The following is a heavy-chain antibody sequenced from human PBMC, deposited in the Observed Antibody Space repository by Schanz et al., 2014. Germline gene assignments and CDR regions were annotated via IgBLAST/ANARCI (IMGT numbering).Heavy chain of an antibody. CDR3: TSGGSTYALSAFDI. V-gene: IGHV1-69*02. D-gene: IGHD5-18*01. CDR1: GGTFNSYT. Sequence: QVQLVQSGAEVKKPGSSMKVSCKASGGTFNSYTINWVRQAPGQGLEWMGRIIPILGIANYAQKFQGRVTITADRSTSTSYMELSRLRSDDTALYCCTSGGSTYALSAFDIWGQGTMVTASS. CDR2: IIPILGIA. J-gene: IGHJ3*02.